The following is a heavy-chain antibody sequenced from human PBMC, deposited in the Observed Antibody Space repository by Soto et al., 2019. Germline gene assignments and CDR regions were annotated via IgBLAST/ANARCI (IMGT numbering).Heavy chain of an antibody. D-gene: IGHD3-10*01. Sequence: SETLSLTCAVYGGSFSGYYWSWIRQPPGKGLEWIGEINHSGSTNYNPSLKSRVTISVDTSKNQFSLKLSSVTAADTAVYYCAARKKNYYYGSGSYYNGIWFDPWGQGTLVTVSS. V-gene: IGHV4-34*01. J-gene: IGHJ5*02. CDR2: INHSGST. CDR1: GGSFSGYY. CDR3: AARKKNYYYGSGSYYNGIWFDP.